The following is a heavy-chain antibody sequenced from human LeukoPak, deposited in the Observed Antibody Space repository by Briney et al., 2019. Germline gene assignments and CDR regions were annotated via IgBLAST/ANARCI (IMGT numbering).Heavy chain of an antibody. V-gene: IGHV3-30*18. CDR1: GFTFSSYG. CDR3: AKDRDLMTTVTSFDY. Sequence: PGGSLRLSCAASGFTFSSYGMHWVRQAPGKGLEWVAVISYDGSNKYYADSVKGRFTISRDNSKNTLYLQMNSLRAEDTAVYYCAKDRDLMTTVTSFDYWGQGTLVTVSS. D-gene: IGHD4-17*01. J-gene: IGHJ4*02. CDR2: ISYDGSNK.